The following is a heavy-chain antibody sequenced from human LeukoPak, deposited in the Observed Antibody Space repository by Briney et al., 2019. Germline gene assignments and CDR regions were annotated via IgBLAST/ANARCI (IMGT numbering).Heavy chain of an antibody. CDR3: ARERVAAAGTGSRFDY. Sequence: PGGSLRLSCAASGFTFSSYAMHWVRQAPGKGLEWVAVISYDGSNKYYADSVKGRSTISRDNSKNTLYLQMNSLRAEDTAVYYCARERVAAAGTGSRFDYWGQGTLVTVSS. J-gene: IGHJ4*02. CDR2: ISYDGSNK. V-gene: IGHV3-30-3*01. D-gene: IGHD6-13*01. CDR1: GFTFSSYA.